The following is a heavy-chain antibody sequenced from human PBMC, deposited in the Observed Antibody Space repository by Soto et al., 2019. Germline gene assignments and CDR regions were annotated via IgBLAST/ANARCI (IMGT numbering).Heavy chain of an antibody. CDR2: LYYGRSA. CDR1: GDSISSYY. J-gene: IGHJ4*02. Sequence: QVQLQESGPGLVKPSETLSLTCAVSGDSISSYYCMWIRQPPGKGLESIGYLYYGRSANYNPSLKSRVAVSVDTSTNQCSLTLSSMTAADTAVYYCALRSMAVVPEYWGQGTLVTVSS. V-gene: IGHV4-59*01. D-gene: IGHD3-22*01. CDR3: ALRSMAVVPEY.